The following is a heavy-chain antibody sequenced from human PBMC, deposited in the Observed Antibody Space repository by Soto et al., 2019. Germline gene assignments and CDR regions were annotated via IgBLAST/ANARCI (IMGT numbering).Heavy chain of an antibody. V-gene: IGHV3-7*01. CDR1: GFTFSSYW. Sequence: GGSLRLSCAASGFTFSSYWMSWVRQAPGKGLEWVANIKQDGSEKYYVDSVKGRFTISRDNAKNSLYLQMNSLRAEDTAVYYCARELFWSGYYLGIDYWGQGTLVTVSS. J-gene: IGHJ4*02. D-gene: IGHD3-3*01. CDR3: ARELFWSGYYLGIDY. CDR2: IKQDGSEK.